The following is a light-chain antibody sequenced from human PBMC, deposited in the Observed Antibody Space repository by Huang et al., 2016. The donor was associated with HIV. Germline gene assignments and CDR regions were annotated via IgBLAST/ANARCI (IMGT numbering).Light chain of an antibody. V-gene: IGKV1-9*01. CDR1: QGIGRY. CDR2: AAS. CDR3: QQLKTYPIT. J-gene: IGKJ3*01. Sequence: IQLTQSPSSLSASVGDRVTITCRASQGIGRYLVWYQQKPGKAPKLLIYAASTWQSGVPSRVSGSGSGTDFTLTISSLQPEDFATYYCQQLKTYPITFGPGTQVDIK.